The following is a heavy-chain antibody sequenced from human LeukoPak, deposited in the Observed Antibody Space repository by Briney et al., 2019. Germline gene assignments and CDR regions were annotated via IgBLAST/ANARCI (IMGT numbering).Heavy chain of an antibody. CDR3: AKGAWWELLSTYFDY. D-gene: IGHD1-26*01. Sequence: GGSLRLSCAASGFTFSSYGMHWVRQAPGKGLEWVAFIRYDGSNKYNADSVKGRFTISRDNSKNTLYLQMNSLRAEDTAVYYCAKGAWWELLSTYFDYWGQGTLVTVSS. V-gene: IGHV3-30*02. CDR1: GFTFSSYG. CDR2: IRYDGSNK. J-gene: IGHJ4*02.